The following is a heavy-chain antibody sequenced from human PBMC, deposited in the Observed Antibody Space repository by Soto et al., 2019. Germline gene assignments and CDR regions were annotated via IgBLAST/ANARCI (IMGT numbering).Heavy chain of an antibody. J-gene: IGHJ3*02. CDR2: LYYSGST. Sequence: QLQLQESGPGLVKPSETLSLTCTVSGGSISSSSYYWGWIRQPPGKGLEWIGSLYYSGSTYYNPSLKSPVTISVDTSNNQFSLKLRSVTAADTAVYYCARPSPRYCSGGSCLEFPDAFDIWGQGTMVTVSS. CDR3: ARPSPRYCSGGSCLEFPDAFDI. V-gene: IGHV4-39*01. CDR1: GGSISSSSYY. D-gene: IGHD2-15*01.